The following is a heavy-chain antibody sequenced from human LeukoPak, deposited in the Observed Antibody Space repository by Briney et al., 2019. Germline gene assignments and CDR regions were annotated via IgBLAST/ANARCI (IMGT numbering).Heavy chain of an antibody. J-gene: IGHJ1*01. CDR2: FYSGGST. CDR3: ASSSWSSEYFHY. V-gene: IGHV3-66*01. CDR1: GSTVSDNY. D-gene: IGHD6-13*01. Sequence: GGSLRLSCAASGSTVSDNYMSWVRQAPGKGLQWVSVFYSGGSTRYADSVKGRFTISRDNSKNTLYLQLNSLGADDTAVYFCASSSWSSEYFHYWGQGTLVTVSS.